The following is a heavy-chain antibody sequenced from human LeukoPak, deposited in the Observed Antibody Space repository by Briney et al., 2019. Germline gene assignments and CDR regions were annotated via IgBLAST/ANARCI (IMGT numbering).Heavy chain of an antibody. CDR1: GGSISSSSYY. CDR3: ARRIAALSGGYFDY. Sequence: PSETLSLTCTVSGGSISSSSYYWGWIRQPPGKGLEWIDMIYYTGSTYYNPSLKSRVTISVDTSKNQFSLKLRSVTAADTAVYYCARRIAALSGGYFDYWGQGTLVTVSS. D-gene: IGHD6-6*01. CDR2: IYYTGST. J-gene: IGHJ4*02. V-gene: IGHV4-39*01.